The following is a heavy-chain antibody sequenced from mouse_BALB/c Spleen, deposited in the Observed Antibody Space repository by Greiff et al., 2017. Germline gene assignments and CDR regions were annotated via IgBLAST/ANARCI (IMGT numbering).Heavy chain of an antibody. Sequence: EVKLMASGGGLVQPGGSRILSCAASGFTFSSFGMHWVRQAPEKGLEWVAYISSGSSTIYYADTVKGRFTISRDNPKNTLFLQMTSLRSEDTAMYYCARYDYDVGFAYWGQGTLVTVSA. V-gene: IGHV5-17*02. J-gene: IGHJ3*01. D-gene: IGHD2-4*01. CDR2: ISSGSSTI. CDR1: GFTFSSFG. CDR3: ARYDYDVGFAY.